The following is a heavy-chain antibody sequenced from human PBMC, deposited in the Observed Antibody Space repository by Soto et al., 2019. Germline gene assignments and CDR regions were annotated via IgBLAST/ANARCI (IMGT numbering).Heavy chain of an antibody. J-gene: IGHJ4*02. CDR2: ISAYNVNT. D-gene: IGHD3-10*01. V-gene: IGHV1-18*01. CDR3: ARESVRDYYCDY. Sequence: QVQLVQSGAEVKKPGASVKVSCKASGYTVTSYGISWLRQAPGQGLEWMGWISAYNVNTNYAQQLQGRGTMTTDTTTSTAYMELRILRSDVTAVYYCARESVRDYYCDYYGGGTMVTVS. CDR1: GYTVTSYG.